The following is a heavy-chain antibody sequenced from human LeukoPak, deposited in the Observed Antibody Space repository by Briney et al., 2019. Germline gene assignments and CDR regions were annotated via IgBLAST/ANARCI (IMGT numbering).Heavy chain of an antibody. CDR2: IWYDGSNT. Sequence: GGSLRLSCAASGFTFRSYGMHWVRQAPGKGLEWVAGIWYDGSNTFDGDSVKGRFTISRDNSKNTLFLQMNSLRVEDTAVYYCARDLRGYSGYDSRLDYWGQGTLVTVSS. CDR1: GFTFRSYG. J-gene: IGHJ4*02. CDR3: ARDLRGYSGYDSRLDY. V-gene: IGHV3-33*01. D-gene: IGHD5-12*01.